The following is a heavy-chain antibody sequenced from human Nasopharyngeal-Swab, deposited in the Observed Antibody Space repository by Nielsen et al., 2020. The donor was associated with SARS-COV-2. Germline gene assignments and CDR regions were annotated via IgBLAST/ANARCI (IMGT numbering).Heavy chain of an antibody. CDR3: AGGQGTVTTYYYYGMDV. J-gene: IGHJ6*02. Sequence: GGSLRLSCAASGFTFSSYDMHWVRQATGEGLEWVSAIGTAGDTYYPGSVKGRFTISRENAKNSLYLQMNSLRAEDTAVYYCAGGQGTVTTYYYYGMDVWGQGTTVTVSS. CDR1: GFTFSSYD. CDR2: IGTAGDT. D-gene: IGHD4-17*01. V-gene: IGHV3-13*01.